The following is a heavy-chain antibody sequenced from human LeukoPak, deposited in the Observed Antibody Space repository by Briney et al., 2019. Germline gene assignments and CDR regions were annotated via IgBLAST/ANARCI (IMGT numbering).Heavy chain of an antibody. D-gene: IGHD2-15*01. CDR2: INWDGSVT. CDR1: GFTFSGFY. V-gene: IGHV3-74*01. J-gene: IGHJ3*02. CDR3: SRGGYSHAFDI. Sequence: GGSLRLSCVASGFTFSGFYIHWVRQAPGKGLVWVSHINWDGSVTTYADSVRGRFTISRDNAENTLYLQMDSLRAEDTAVYYCSRGGYSHAFDIWGQGTVVTVS.